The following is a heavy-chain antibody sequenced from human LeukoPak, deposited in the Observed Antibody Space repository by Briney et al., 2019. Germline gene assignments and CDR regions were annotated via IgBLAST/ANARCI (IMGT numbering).Heavy chain of an antibody. CDR2: IYYSGST. Sequence: SETLSLTCAVYGGSFSGYYWGWIRQPPGKGLEWIGSIYYSGSTYYNPSLKSRVTISVDTSKNQFSLKLSSVTAADTAVYYCARLETGYCSSTSCYTGGHFFDPWGQGTLVTVSS. CDR3: ARLETGYCSSTSCYTGGHFFDP. V-gene: IGHV4-39*01. J-gene: IGHJ5*02. D-gene: IGHD2-2*02. CDR1: GGSFSGYY.